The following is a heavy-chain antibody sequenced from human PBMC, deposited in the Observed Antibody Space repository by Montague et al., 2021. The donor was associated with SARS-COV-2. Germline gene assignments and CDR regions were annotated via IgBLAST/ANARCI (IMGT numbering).Heavy chain of an antibody. J-gene: IGHJ3*02. CDR3: ARRGRKLLPVATTVGGFDI. D-gene: IGHD5-12*01. Sequence: SETLSLTCTVSGDSISCRNYYWDWIRQPPGKGLEWIGSIYDSGSTYYNPSLKSRVTISVDTSKNHFSLKLSSVTAADTAVYYCARRGRKLLPVATTVGGFDIWGQGTMVTVSS. V-gene: IGHV4-39*02. CDR2: IYDSGST. CDR1: GDSISCRNYY.